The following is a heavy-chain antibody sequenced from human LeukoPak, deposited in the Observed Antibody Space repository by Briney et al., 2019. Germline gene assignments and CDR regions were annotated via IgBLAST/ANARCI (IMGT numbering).Heavy chain of an antibody. V-gene: IGHV4-34*01. D-gene: IGHD3-3*01. CDR1: GFTFSTYS. Sequence: GSLRLSCAASGFTFSTYSMSWVRQPPGKGLEWIGEINHSGSTNYNPSLKSRVTISVDTSKNQFSLKLSSVTAADTAVYYCARLRKYYDFWSGLPDAFDIWGQGTMVTVSS. CDR3: ARLRKYYDFWSGLPDAFDI. CDR2: INHSGST. J-gene: IGHJ3*02.